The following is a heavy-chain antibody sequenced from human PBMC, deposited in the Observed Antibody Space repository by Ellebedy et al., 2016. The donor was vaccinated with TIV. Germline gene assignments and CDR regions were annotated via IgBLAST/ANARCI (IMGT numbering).Heavy chain of an antibody. CDR2: IYYSGST. CDR3: VRGYSGYDSPLDY. D-gene: IGHD5-12*01. J-gene: IGHJ4*02. V-gene: IGHV4-59*08. Sequence: MPSETLSLTCTVSGGSISSYYWSWIRQPPGKGLEWIGYIYYSGSTNYNPALKSRVTISVDTSKNQFSLKLSSVTAADTAVYYCVRGYSGYDSPLDYWGQGTLVTVSS. CDR1: GGSISSYY.